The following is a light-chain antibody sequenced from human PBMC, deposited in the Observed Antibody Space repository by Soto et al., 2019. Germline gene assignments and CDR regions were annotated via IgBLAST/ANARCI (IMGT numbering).Light chain of an antibody. CDR3: AAWDDSLNGVV. CDR1: YSNVETKY. V-gene: IGLV1-44*01. CDR2: TND. Sequence: QSVLTQPPSASGTPGQRVTISCSGSYSNVETKYVYWYQQVPGTAPKLLIYTNDQRPSGVPDRFSASKSGTSASLAISGLQSEDEADYYCAAWDDSLNGVVFGGGTKLTVL. J-gene: IGLJ2*01.